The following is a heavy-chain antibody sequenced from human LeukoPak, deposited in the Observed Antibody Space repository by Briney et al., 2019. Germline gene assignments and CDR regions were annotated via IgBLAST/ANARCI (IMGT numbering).Heavy chain of an antibody. J-gene: IGHJ6*03. D-gene: IGHD6-6*01. Sequence: SETLSLTCAVHGGSFRGFYWTWMRHPPGKGLEWLGENTYDGRTAYNPSFKSRVTMSVDTSKNQFSLKLSSVTAADTAVYYCARDGGRPTQKPYSSSSKYYYYYMDVWGKGTTVTVSS. V-gene: IGHV4-34*01. CDR2: NTYDGRT. CDR3: ARDGGRPTQKPYSSSSKYYYYYMDV. CDR1: GGSFRGFY.